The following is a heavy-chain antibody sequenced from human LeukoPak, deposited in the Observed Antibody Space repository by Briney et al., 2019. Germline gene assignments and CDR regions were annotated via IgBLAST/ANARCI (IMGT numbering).Heavy chain of an antibody. CDR2: INDRGHT. D-gene: IGHD4-23*01. J-gene: IGHJ4*02. CDR1: GGSFSGYH. CDR3: ARDPTTVVTTPYYFDF. Sequence: SETLSLTCAVHGGSFSGYHWSWIRQSPGNGLEWIGEINDRGHTNYNPSLESRVTISVDTSKKQFSLKLNSVTAADTAVYYCARDPTTVVTTPYYFDFWGQGTLVTVSS. V-gene: IGHV4-34*01.